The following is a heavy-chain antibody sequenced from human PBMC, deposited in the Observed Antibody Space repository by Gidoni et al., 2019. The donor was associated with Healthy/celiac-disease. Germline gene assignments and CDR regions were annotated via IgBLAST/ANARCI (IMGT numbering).Heavy chain of an antibody. D-gene: IGHD2-15*01. CDR3: ATYWTGGY. CDR2: ISYDGSNK. J-gene: IGHJ4*02. Sequence: QVQLVESGGGVVQPGMSLRLSCAASGFTFSSYAMHWVRQAPGKGLEWVAVISYDGSNKYYADSVKGRFTISRDNSKNTLYLQMNSLRAEDTAVYYCATYWTGGYWGQGTLVTVSS. V-gene: IGHV3-30-3*01. CDR1: GFTFSSYA.